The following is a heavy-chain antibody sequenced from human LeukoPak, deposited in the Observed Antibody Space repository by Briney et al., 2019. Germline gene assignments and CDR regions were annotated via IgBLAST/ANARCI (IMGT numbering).Heavy chain of an antibody. Sequence: GGSLRLSCAASGFTFSSYSMNWVRQAPGKGLEWVSYITSSSGTIYYADSVKGRFTISRDNAKNTLYLQMNSLRAEDTAVYYCARVGLVASSWYFDLWGRGTLVTVSS. J-gene: IGHJ2*01. CDR1: GFTFSSYS. CDR2: ITSSSGTI. CDR3: ARVGLVASSWYFDL. V-gene: IGHV3-48*04. D-gene: IGHD2-15*01.